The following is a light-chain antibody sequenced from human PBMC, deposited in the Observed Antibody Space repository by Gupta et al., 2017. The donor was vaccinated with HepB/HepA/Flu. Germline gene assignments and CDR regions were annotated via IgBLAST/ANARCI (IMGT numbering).Light chain of an antibody. Sequence: SVLTQAPSASGLFGQRVTISCSGSSSNIGSNTVHWYRQLPGTAPKLLMFSINQRPSGVPDRFSGSKYGTSASLTISGLQAEDGADYYCATWDDSRNSWVFGGGTKLTVL. J-gene: IGLJ3*02. V-gene: IGLV1-44*01. CDR2: SIN. CDR3: ATWDDSRNSWV. CDR1: SSNIGSNT.